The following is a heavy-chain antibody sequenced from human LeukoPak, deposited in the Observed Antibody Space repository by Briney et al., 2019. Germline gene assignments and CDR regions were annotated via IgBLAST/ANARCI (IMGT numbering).Heavy chain of an antibody. CDR2: INPSGGST. J-gene: IGHJ6*03. CDR3: ARSPRYCSSTSCCSPPATPYYYYMDV. V-gene: IGHV1-46*01. D-gene: IGHD2-2*01. Sequence: ASVKVSCKASGYTFTSYYMHWVRQAPGQGLEWMGIINPSGGSTSYAQKFQGRVTMTRDTSTSTVYMELSSLRSEDTAVYYCARSPRYCSSTSCCSPPATPYYYYMDVWGKGTTVTVSS. CDR1: GYTFTSYY.